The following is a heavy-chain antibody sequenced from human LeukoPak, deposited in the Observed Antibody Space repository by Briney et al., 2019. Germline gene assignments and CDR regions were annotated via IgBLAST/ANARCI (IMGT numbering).Heavy chain of an antibody. D-gene: IGHD4-23*01. Sequence: QPGRSLRLSCAASGFTFSSYAKHWVRQAPGKGLEWVAVISYDGSNKYYADSVKGRFTISRDNSKNTLYLQMNSLRAEDTAVYYCARLYGGNSGPYWGQGTLVTVSS. CDR1: GFTFSSYA. CDR2: ISYDGSNK. CDR3: ARLYGGNSGPY. J-gene: IGHJ4*02. V-gene: IGHV3-30-3*01.